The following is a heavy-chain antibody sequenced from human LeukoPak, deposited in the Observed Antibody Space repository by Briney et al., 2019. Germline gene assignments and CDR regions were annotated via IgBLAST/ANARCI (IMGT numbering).Heavy chain of an antibody. CDR1: GFTFSSYN. D-gene: IGHD6-19*01. CDR3: ARFEQWLVLDY. Sequence: GGSLRLSCAASGFTFSSYNMNWVRQAPGKGLEWVSYISSSGSTIYYADSVKGRFTISRDNAKNSLYLQMNSLRAEDTAVYYCARFEQWLVLDYWGQGTLVTVSS. CDR2: ISSSGSTI. J-gene: IGHJ4*02. V-gene: IGHV3-48*03.